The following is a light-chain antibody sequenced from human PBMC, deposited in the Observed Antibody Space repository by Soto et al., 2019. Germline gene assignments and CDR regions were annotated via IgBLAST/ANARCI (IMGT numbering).Light chain of an antibody. CDR2: DVS. J-gene: IGLJ2*01. Sequence: QSALTQPASVSGSPGQSITISCTGTSSDVGGYNYVSWYQQHPGKAPKLMIYDVSNRPSGVSNRFSGSKSGNTTSLTNSGHQAEDEADYYCSSYTSSSTLVVFGGGTQLTVL. CDR1: SSDVGGYNY. CDR3: SSYTSSSTLVV. V-gene: IGLV2-14*01.